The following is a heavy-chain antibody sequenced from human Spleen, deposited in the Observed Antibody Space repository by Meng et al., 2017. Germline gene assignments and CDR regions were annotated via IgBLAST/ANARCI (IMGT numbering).Heavy chain of an antibody. J-gene: IGHJ4*02. CDR2: INWHGGRT. Sequence: GESLKISCAASGFTFEDYGMSWVRQAPGKGLEWVSGINWHGGRTGYADSVKGRFTISRDIAKNSLYLQMNSLKAEDTALYYCARASDILTGYGLDYWGQGTLVTVSS. CDR3: ARASDILTGYGLDY. V-gene: IGHV3-20*04. CDR1: GFTFEDYG. D-gene: IGHD3-9*01.